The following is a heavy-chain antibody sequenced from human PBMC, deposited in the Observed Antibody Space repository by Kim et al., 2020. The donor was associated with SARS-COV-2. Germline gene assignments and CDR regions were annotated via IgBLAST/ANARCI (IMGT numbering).Heavy chain of an antibody. CDR1: GFTFDNYA. J-gene: IGHJ4*02. CDR3: AKDIYSSSGWYRVVGN. V-gene: IGHV3-9*01. D-gene: IGHD6-19*01. Sequence: GGSLRLSCTASGFTFDNYAMHWVRQAPGKGLEWVSGISWNSGSIGYADSVKGRFPISRDNAKNSLYLQMNSLRAEDTALYYCAKDIYSSSGWYRVVGNWGQGTLVTVSS. CDR2: ISWNSGSI.